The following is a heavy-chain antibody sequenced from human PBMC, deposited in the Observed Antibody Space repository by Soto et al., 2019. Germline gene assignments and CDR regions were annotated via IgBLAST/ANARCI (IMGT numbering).Heavy chain of an antibody. CDR3: ARVSLLPAAIPGYYYGMDV. CDR2: ISSSISYI. Sequence: PGGSVRLSCAASGFTFSSYSMNWVRQAPGKGLEWVSSISSSISYIYYADSVKGRFTISRDNAQNSLYLQMNSLRAEDTAVYYCARVSLLPAAIPGYYYGMDVSGPGTPVTGSS. D-gene: IGHD2-2*02. J-gene: IGHJ6*02. CDR1: GFTFSSYS. V-gene: IGHV3-21*01.